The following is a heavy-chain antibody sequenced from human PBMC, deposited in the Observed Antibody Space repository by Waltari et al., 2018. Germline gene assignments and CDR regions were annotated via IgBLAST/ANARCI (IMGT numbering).Heavy chain of an antibody. D-gene: IGHD5-12*01. CDR1: GGSISNYY. CDR2: IYTSVSA. V-gene: IGHV4-4*07. CDR3: AREVRRDGFNYLDY. Sequence: QEQLQESGPGLVKPSETLSLTCSVSGGSISNYYWSWIRKPAGKGLEWIGRIYTSVSANYSPSLKSRVTMSVDTSKNQFSLKLNSVTAADTAVYYCAREVRRDGFNYLDYWGQGTLVTVSS. J-gene: IGHJ4*02.